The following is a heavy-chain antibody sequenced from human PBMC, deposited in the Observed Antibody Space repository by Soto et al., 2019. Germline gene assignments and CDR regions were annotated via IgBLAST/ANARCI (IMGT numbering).Heavy chain of an antibody. CDR2: ITGSSNTM. V-gene: IGHV3-48*02. CDR1: GFTFSTYS. Sequence: EVQLVESGGGLVQPGGSLRLSCAASGFTFSTYSMSWVRQAPEKGLEWVSYITGSSNTMYYADSVKGRFTISRDNGRNSLYLQMNSLRDEDTAVYYCARDVRSGSYSPVPRHWGQGTLVTVSS. D-gene: IGHD1-26*01. J-gene: IGHJ1*01. CDR3: ARDVRSGSYSPVPRH.